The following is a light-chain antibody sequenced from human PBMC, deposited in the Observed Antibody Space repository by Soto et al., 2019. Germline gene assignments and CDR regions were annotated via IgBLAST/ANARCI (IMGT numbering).Light chain of an antibody. CDR1: QSISTY. CDR2: AAS. J-gene: IGKJ5*01. CDR3: QQRSNWLIT. Sequence: EIVLTQSPATLSLSPGERATLSCRASQSISTYLAWYQQKPGQAPRLLIFAASNRATGIPARFSGSGSGTDFTLTISGLEPEDFAVYYCQQRSNWLITFGQGTRLEIK. V-gene: IGKV3-11*01.